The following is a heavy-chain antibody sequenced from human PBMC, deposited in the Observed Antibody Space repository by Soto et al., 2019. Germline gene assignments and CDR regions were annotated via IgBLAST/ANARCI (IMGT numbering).Heavy chain of an antibody. J-gene: IGHJ6*02. CDR3: VRVERYFDTRDGMAV. CDR1: GFTFSSYA. V-gene: IGHV3-23*01. Sequence: PGGSLRLSCAASGFTFSSYAMSWVRQAPGKGLEWVSSIGGSGGNTYYADSVKGRFTISRDNSKNTLFLQMNRLRAEDTAEYYCVRVERYFDTRDGMAVWSRGTTVTVSS. CDR2: IGGSGGNT. D-gene: IGHD3-9*01.